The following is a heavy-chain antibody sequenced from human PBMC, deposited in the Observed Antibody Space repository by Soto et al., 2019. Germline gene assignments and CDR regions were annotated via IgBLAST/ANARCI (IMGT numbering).Heavy chain of an antibody. Sequence: QVQLVQSGAEVKKPGASVKVSCKASGITYTTFAIHWVRQAPGQGLEWMGWINTGNGNTRYSQRFQGRVTLTTDTSANTADMDLSSLTSEDTAVYYCARAISGYVTWGQGTLITVSS. CDR1: GITYTTFA. D-gene: IGHD5-12*01. CDR2: INTGNGNT. J-gene: IGHJ5*02. CDR3: ARAISGYVT. V-gene: IGHV1-3*04.